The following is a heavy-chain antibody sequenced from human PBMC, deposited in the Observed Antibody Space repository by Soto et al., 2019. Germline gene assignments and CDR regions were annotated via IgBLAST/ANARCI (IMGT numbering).Heavy chain of an antibody. V-gene: IGHV1-2*04. Sequence: ASVKVSCKASGYTFTGYYMHWVRQAPGQGLEWMGWINPNSGGTNYAQKFQGWVTMTRDTSISTAYMELSRLRSDHTAVYYCARVLGYCSSTSCYADDAFDIWGQGTMVTVSS. CDR3: ARVLGYCSSTSCYADDAFDI. CDR1: GYTFTGYY. CDR2: INPNSGGT. D-gene: IGHD2-2*01. J-gene: IGHJ3*02.